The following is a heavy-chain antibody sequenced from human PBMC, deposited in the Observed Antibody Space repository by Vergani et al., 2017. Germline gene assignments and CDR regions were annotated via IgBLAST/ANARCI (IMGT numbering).Heavy chain of an antibody. CDR2: INPIDSKI. J-gene: IGHJ4*02. D-gene: IGHD2-8*01. CDR1: ESSFISNE. CDR3: TTHVRCGNGACLDFDH. V-gene: IGHV5-51*01. Sequence: EVMLVQSGAEVKKPGESLKISCKYSESSFISNEIAWVRQMSGKGLQWMGNINPIDSKIAYSPSFQGQAIMSLDKSLTTAYLQWRSLKASDTAIYYCTTHVRCGNGACLDFDHWGQGTQVTVS.